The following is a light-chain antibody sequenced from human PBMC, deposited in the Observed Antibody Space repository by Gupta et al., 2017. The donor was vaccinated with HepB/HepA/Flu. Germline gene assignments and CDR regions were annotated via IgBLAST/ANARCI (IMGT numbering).Light chain of an antibody. CDR2: LCS. J-gene: IGKJ3*01. V-gene: IGKV2-28*01. Sequence: IVMTQSTLSLPVTPGDPASISCRSSQSLLHSNGYNYLDWYLQKPGQSPQLLIYLCSNRASGVPDRFSGSGSGTDFTMKISRVEAEDVGVYYCMQALQTPFTFGPGTKVDIK. CDR1: QSLLHSNGYNY. CDR3: MQALQTPFT.